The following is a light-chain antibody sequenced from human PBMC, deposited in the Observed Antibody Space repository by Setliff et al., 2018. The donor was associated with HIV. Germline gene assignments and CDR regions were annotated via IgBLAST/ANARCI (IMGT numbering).Light chain of an antibody. CDR3: CSYAGTITFYV. V-gene: IGLV2-23*02. Sequence: QSVLTQPASVSGSPGQSITMSCTGTKNDVGGHDVVSWYQQYPGKAPKLIISEVSKRPSGVSNRFSGSRSGNTASLTISGLQAEDEADYYCCSYAGTITFYVFGTGTKATVL. CDR2: EVS. J-gene: IGLJ1*01. CDR1: KNDVGGHDV.